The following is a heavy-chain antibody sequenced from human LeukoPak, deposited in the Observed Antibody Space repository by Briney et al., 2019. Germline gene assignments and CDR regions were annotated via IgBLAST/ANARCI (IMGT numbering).Heavy chain of an antibody. D-gene: IGHD3-10*01. CDR3: ARDGRYGSGSYHY. CDR2: IYTSGNT. CDR1: GDSNINYY. Sequence: SETLSLTCTVSGDSNINYYWTWIRQPAGKGLEWIGRIYTSGNTNYNPSLKSRVTISVDRSKNQFSLKLSSVTAADTAVYYCARDGRYGSGSYHYWGQGILVTVSS. V-gene: IGHV4-4*07. J-gene: IGHJ4*02.